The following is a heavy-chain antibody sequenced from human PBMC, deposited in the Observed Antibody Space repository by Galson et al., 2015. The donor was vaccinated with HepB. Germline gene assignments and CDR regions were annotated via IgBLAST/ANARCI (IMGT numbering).Heavy chain of an antibody. J-gene: IGHJ6*02. V-gene: IGHV3-21*01. CDR3: ARATWEEDGSQNYYYNYGMDV. CDR1: GFTFSSYS. D-gene: IGHD1-26*01. Sequence: LRLSCAASGFTFSSYSMNWVRQAPGKGLEWVSSISSSSSYIYYADSVKGRFTISRDNAKNSLYLQMNSLRAEDTAVYYCARATWEEDGSQNYYYNYGMDVWGQGTTVTVSS. CDR2: ISSSSSYI.